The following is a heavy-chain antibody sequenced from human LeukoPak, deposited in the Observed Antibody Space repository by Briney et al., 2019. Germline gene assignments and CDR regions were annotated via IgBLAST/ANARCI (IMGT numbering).Heavy chain of an antibody. CDR1: GFTFSDYY. CDR3: AKAAHYDFWSGYDY. D-gene: IGHD3-3*01. CDR2: LSGSSDTI. V-gene: IGHV3-11*04. J-gene: IGHJ4*02. Sequence: TGGSLRLSCAASGFTFSDYYMSWIRQAPGKGLEWVSYLSGSSDTIYYTDSVKARFTISRDNSKNTLYLQMNSLRAEDTAVYYCAKAAHYDFWSGYDYWGQGTVVTVSS.